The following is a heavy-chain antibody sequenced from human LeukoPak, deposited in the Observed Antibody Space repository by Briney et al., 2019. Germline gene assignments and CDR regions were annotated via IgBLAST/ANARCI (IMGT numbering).Heavy chain of an antibody. J-gene: IGHJ4*02. CDR2: IKSKSDGGTT. D-gene: IGHD3-22*01. Sequence: GGSLRLSCAASGFTFSNAWMSWVRQAPGKGLEWVGRIKSKSDGGTTDYAAPVKGRFTMSRDDSENTLYLQMNSLKTEDTAVYYCITVSPYYYDSSGKRHGGYFDYWGQGTLVTVSS. CDR3: ITVSPYYYDSSGKRHGGYFDY. CDR1: GFTFSNAW. V-gene: IGHV3-15*01.